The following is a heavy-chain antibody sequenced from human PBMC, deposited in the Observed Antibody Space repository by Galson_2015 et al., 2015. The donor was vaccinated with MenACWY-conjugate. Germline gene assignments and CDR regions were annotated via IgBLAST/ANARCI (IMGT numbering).Heavy chain of an antibody. CDR1: GGTFNTYT. CDR3: ARGGETVEMYNWLDP. J-gene: IGHJ5*02. CDR2: ILPFSGTP. V-gene: IGHV1-69*01. Sequence: SCKASGGTFNTYTISWVRQAPGQGPEWMGGILPFSGTPNYAQRFQGRVTITADDSTSTAYMELSNLRSEDTAVYFCARGGETVEMYNWLDPWGQGTLVTVSS. D-gene: IGHD4-11*01.